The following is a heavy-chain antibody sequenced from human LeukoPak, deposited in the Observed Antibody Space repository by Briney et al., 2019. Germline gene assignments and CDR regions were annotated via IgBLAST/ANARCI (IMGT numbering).Heavy chain of an antibody. CDR1: GGSISSYY. D-gene: IGHD1-26*01. Sequence: TSETLSLTCTVSGGSISSYYWSWIRQPAGKGLEWIGHIYTSGSTNYNPSLKSRVTISVDTSKNQFSLKLSSVTAADTAVYYCARQNGGSWNYYYYMDVWGKGTTVTVSS. J-gene: IGHJ6*03. V-gene: IGHV4-4*07. CDR2: IYTSGST. CDR3: ARQNGGSWNYYYYMDV.